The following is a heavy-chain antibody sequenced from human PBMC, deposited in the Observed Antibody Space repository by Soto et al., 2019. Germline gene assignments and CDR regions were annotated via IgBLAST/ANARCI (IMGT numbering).Heavy chain of an antibody. CDR3: PRQPTTGDTDLWFDH. CDR1: GGSISTSRSY. V-gene: IGHV4-39*01. D-gene: IGHD2-21*01. Sequence: QLQLLESGPGLVKASETLSLTCNVSGGSISTSRSYWAWIRQPPGKGLEWLANIFYSGSTYYNPSLASPVTISADTSKHEFPLKLRSVTAADPAVYSCPRQPTTGDTDLWFDHWRQGTLVTVSS. CDR2: IFYSGST. J-gene: IGHJ5*02.